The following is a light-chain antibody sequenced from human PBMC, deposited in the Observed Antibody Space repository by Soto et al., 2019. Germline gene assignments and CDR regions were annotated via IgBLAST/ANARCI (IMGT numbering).Light chain of an antibody. CDR2: GNH. CDR1: SSNIGTGYD. V-gene: IGLV1-40*01. CDR3: QFYDNILSRLL. J-gene: IGLJ2*01. Sequence: QSVLTQPPSASGTPGQGVTISCSGSSSNIGTGYDVNWYQHIPGTAPRLLIHGNHNRPSGVPGRFSGSKSGTSASLAITGLQAEDEADYYCQFYDNILSRLLFGGGTKVTVL.